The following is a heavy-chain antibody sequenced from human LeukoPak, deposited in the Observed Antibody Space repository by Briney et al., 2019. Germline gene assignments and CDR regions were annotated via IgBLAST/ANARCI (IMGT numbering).Heavy chain of an antibody. CDR3: AKDLGDVLMVYATYFDY. Sequence: GGSLRLSCAASGFSVINAWMSWVRQAPGQGLEWVSAISGGGGSTYYADSVKGRFTISRDNSKNTLYLQMNSLRAEDTAVYYCAKDLGDVLMVYATYFDYWGQGTLVTVSS. J-gene: IGHJ4*02. V-gene: IGHV3-23*01. D-gene: IGHD2-8*01. CDR2: ISGGGGST. CDR1: GFSVINAW.